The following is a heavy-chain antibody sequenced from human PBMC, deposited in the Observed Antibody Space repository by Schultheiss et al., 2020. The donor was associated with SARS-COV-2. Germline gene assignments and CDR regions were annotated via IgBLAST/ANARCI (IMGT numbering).Heavy chain of an antibody. CDR3: ARDDRGDAFDI. J-gene: IGHJ3*02. CDR2: ISGSGGST. CDR1: GFTFSSYA. Sequence: GGSLRLSCAASGFTFSSYAMSWVRQAPGKGLEWVSAISGSGGSTYYADSVKGRFTISRDNAKNSLYLQMNSLRAEDTAVYYCARDDRGDAFDIWGQGTMVTGSS. D-gene: IGHD3-10*01. V-gene: IGHV3-23*01.